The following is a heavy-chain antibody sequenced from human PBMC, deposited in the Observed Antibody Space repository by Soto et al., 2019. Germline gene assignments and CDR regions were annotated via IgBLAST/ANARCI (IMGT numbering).Heavy chain of an antibody. V-gene: IGHV6-1*01. D-gene: IGHD6-19*01. CDR3: AREFRHYVSSGSDLDY. CDR1: GDSVSANSAA. CDR2: TYYRSKWYN. Sequence: WQTLSLTCAISGDSVSANSAAWNWIRQSPSRGLEWLGRTYYRSKWYNDYAVSVKSRLTVTRDTSKNQFSLHLNSVTPEDTAVYYYAREFRHYVSSGSDLDYWGHRALVT. J-gene: IGHJ4*01.